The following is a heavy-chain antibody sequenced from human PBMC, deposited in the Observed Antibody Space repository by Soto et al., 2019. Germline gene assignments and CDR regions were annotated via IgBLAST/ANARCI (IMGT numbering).Heavy chain of an antibody. V-gene: IGHV1-69*13. J-gene: IGHJ6*02. CDR3: ARAVVRGVRDYYYGMDV. D-gene: IGHD3-10*01. CDR1: GGTFSSYA. CDR2: IIPIFGTA. Sequence: SVKVSCKASGGTFSSYAISWVRQAPGQGLEWVGGIIPIFGTANYAQKFQGRVTITADESTSTAYMELSSLRSEDTAVYYCARAVVRGVRDYYYGMDVWGQGTTVTVSS.